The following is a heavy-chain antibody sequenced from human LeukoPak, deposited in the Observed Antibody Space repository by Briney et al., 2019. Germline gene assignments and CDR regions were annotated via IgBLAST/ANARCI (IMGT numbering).Heavy chain of an antibody. CDR2: IYYSGST. V-gene: IGHV4-59*01. CDR1: GGSISSYY. Sequence: KSSETLSLTCTVSGGSISSYYWGWIRQPPGKGLEWIGYIYYSGSTNYNPSLKSRVTISVDTSKNQFSLKLSSVTAADTAVYYCARVKAGTFDYWGQGTLVTVSS. D-gene: IGHD6-13*01. J-gene: IGHJ4*02. CDR3: ARVKAGTFDY.